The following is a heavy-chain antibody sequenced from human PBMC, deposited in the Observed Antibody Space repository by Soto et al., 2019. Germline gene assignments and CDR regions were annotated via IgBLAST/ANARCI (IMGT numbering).Heavy chain of an antibody. CDR2: ISYDGSNK. CDR3: AKAGSSWENYFYD. CDR1: GFTFSSYG. V-gene: IGHV3-30*18. Sequence: QVQLVESGGGVVQPGRSLRLSCAASGFTFSSYGMPWVRQAPGKGLEWVAVISYDGSNKYYADSVKGRFTISRDNSKNTLYLQMNSLRAEDTAVYYCAKAGSSWENYFYDLGQGTLVTVSS. D-gene: IGHD6-13*01. J-gene: IGHJ4*02.